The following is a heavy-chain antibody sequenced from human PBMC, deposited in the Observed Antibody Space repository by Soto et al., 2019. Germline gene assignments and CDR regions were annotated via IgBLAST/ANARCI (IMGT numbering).Heavy chain of an antibody. CDR1: GGTFSSYA. Sequence: QVQLVQSGAEVKKPGSSVKVSCKASGGTFSSYAISWVRQAPGQGLEWMGGIIPIFGTANYAQKFQGRVTITADESTSTAYIELSSLRSEDTAVYYCARGEISSSHPPRTDFDYWGQGTLVTVSS. D-gene: IGHD6-6*01. CDR3: ARGEISSSHPPRTDFDY. CDR2: IIPIFGTA. J-gene: IGHJ4*02. V-gene: IGHV1-69*01.